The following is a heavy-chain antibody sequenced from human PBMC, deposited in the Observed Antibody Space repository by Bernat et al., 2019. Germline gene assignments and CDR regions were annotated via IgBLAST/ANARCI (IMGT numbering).Heavy chain of an antibody. J-gene: IGHJ4*02. CDR3: ARGSRYCSSTSCYSLDY. Sequence: EVQLVESGGGLVQPGGSLRLSCAASGFTFSSYWMSWVRQAPGKGLEWVANVKQGGSEKYYVDSVKGRFTISRDNAKNSLYLQMNSLRAEDTAVYYSARGSRYCSSTSCYSLDYWGQGTLVTVSS. CDR1: GFTFSSYW. D-gene: IGHD2-2*01. CDR2: VKQGGSEK. V-gene: IGHV3-7*03.